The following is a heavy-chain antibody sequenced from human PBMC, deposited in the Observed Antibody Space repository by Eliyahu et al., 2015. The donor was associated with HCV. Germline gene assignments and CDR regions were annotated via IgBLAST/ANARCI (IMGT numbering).Heavy chain of an antibody. D-gene: IGHD4-23*01. V-gene: IGHV4-61*01. J-gene: IGHJ4*02. CDR2: VYHTGNI. Sequence: QVQLQESGPGLVKPSETLSLTCTVSGGSVNSANYYWTWIRQSPGRGLEWIGYVYHTGNITYNPSLRSRVTISVDMSKNQFSLRLSSVTAADTALYYCATEPHGGNPFDSWGQGTLVTVSS. CDR1: GGSVNSANYY. CDR3: ATEPHGGNPFDS.